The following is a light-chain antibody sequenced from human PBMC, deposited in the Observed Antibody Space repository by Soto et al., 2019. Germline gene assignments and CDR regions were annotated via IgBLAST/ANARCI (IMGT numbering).Light chain of an antibody. CDR2: DVN. CDR3: SSYTGSSPLYV. V-gene: IGLV2-14*01. Sequence: QSALTQPASVSGSPGQSITISCTGTSSDVGAYNYVSWYQQHPGTAPKLMIYDVNNRPSGVSNRFSASKSGNTASLTISGLQAEDEADYYCSSYTGSSPLYVFGTGTKVTVL. J-gene: IGLJ1*01. CDR1: SSDVGAYNY.